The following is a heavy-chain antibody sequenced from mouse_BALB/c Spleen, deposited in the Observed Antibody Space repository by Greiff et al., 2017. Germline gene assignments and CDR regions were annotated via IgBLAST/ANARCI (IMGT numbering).Heavy chain of an antibody. CDR1: GFTFSSFG. Sequence: EVQLVESGGGLVQPGGSRKLSCAASGFTFSSFGMHWVRQAPEKGLEWVAYISSGSSTIYYADTVKGRFTISRDNPKNTLFLQMTSLRSEDTAMYYCARNDYPAWFAYWGQGTLVTVSA. D-gene: IGHD2-4*01. V-gene: IGHV5-17*02. J-gene: IGHJ3*01. CDR2: ISSGSSTI. CDR3: ARNDYPAWFAY.